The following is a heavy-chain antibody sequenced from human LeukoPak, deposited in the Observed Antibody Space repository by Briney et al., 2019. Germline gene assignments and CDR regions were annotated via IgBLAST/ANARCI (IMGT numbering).Heavy chain of an antibody. CDR3: ARDAYCTSASCRRDFDS. Sequence: SGGSLRLSCAVSGFTFSSYAISWVRQAPGTGLQWVSAISGSGYNTYYADSVKGRFTISRDNSKSTLYLQMDSLRAEDTAVYYCARDAYCTSASCRRDFDSWGPGTLVTVSS. V-gene: IGHV3-23*01. CDR1: GFTFSSYA. J-gene: IGHJ4*02. D-gene: IGHD2-2*01. CDR2: ISGSGYNT.